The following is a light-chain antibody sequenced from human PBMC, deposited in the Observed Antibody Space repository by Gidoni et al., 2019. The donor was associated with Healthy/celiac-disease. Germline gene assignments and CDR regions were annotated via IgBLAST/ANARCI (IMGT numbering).Light chain of an antibody. V-gene: IGKV1-39*01. CDR3: QQSYSTPSWT. CDR2: AAS. CDR1: QSISSY. J-gene: IGKJ1*01. Sequence: DIQMTQSPSSLSASVGDRVTITCRASQSISSYFNWYQQKPGKAPKLLIYAASSLQSGVPSRFSGSGSGTDFTLTISSLQPEDFATYYCQQSYSTPSWTFXQXTKVEIK.